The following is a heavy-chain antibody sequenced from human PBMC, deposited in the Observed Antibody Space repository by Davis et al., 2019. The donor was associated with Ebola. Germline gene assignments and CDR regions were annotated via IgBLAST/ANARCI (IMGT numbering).Heavy chain of an antibody. V-gene: IGHV3-11*06. Sequence: PGGSLRLSCAASGFTFSDYYMSWIRQAPGKGLEWLSYIGVNIIYTNYADSVKGRFTISRDNAKNLLYLQMNSLRAEDTAVYYCASSYGMDVWGKGTTVTVSS. J-gene: IGHJ6*04. CDR3: ASSYGMDV. CDR1: GFTFSDYY. CDR2: IGVNIIYT.